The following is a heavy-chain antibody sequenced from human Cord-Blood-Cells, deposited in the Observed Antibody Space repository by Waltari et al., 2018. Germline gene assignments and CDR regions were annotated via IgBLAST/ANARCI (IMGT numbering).Heavy chain of an antibody. Sequence: QVQLVQSGAEVKKPGASVKVSCKASGYTLTSYAMHWVRQAPGQRLEWMGWINAGNGNTKYSQKFQGRVTITRDTSASTAYMELSSLRSEDTAVYYCARARIMGYSSSWYYFDYWGQGTLVTVSS. CDR2: INAGNGNT. CDR3: ARARIMGYSSSWYYFDY. V-gene: IGHV1-3*01. D-gene: IGHD6-13*01. CDR1: GYTLTSYA. J-gene: IGHJ4*02.